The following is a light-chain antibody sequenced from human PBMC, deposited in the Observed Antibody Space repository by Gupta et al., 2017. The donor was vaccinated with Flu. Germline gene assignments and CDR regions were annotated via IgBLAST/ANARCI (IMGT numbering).Light chain of an antibody. CDR2: QNN. V-gene: IGLV3-1*01. J-gene: IGLJ3*02. Sequence: SHELTQPPSVSVSPGQTASLPCSGDKLGDNYVSWYQQKPGQSPVAVMYQNNRRPSGVPERFSCSNSGNTATLTIRGTQAVDEDYYYCQAWDSSNVLFAGGTKLTVL. CDR1: KLGDNY. CDR3: QAWDSSNVL.